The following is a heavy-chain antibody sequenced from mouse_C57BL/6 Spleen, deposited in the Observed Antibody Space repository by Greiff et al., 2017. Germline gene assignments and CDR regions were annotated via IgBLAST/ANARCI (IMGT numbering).Heavy chain of an antibody. V-gene: IGHV1-53*01. Sequence: VQLQQPGTELVKPGASVKLSCKASGYTFTSYWMHWVKQRPGQGLEWIGNINPSNGGTNYNEKFKSKATLTVDKSSSTAYMQLSSLTSEDSAVYYCARGRMAIWESFDYWGQGTTLTVSS. CDR3: ARGRMAIWESFDY. CDR1: GYTFTSYW. CDR2: INPSNGGT. J-gene: IGHJ2*01. D-gene: IGHD4-1*01.